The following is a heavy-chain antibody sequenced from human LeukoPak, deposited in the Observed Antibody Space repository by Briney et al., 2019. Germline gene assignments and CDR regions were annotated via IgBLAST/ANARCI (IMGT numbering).Heavy chain of an antibody. Sequence: PGGSLRLSCAASGFTFSSYGMHWVRQAPGKGLEWVAVISYDGSNKYCADSVKGRFTISRDNSKNTLYLQMNSLRAEDTAVYYCAKDPFKIQLWLGSGFDYWGQGTLVTVSS. J-gene: IGHJ4*02. V-gene: IGHV3-30*18. CDR1: GFTFSSYG. CDR3: AKDPFKIQLWLGSGFDY. D-gene: IGHD5-18*01. CDR2: ISYDGSNK.